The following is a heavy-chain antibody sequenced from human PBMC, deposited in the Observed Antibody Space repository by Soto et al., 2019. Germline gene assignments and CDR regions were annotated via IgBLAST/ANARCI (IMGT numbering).Heavy chain of an antibody. CDR1: GGSISSGGYY. D-gene: IGHD2-15*01. CDR3: AREPRVVVVAATQNYYYGMDV. J-gene: IGHJ6*02. Sequence: SETLSLTCTVSGGSISSGGYYWSWIRQHPGKGLEWIGYIYYSGSTYYNPSLKSRVTISVDTSKNQFSLKLSSVTAADTAVYYCAREPRVVVVAATQNYYYGMDVWGQGTTVTV. V-gene: IGHV4-31*03. CDR2: IYYSGST.